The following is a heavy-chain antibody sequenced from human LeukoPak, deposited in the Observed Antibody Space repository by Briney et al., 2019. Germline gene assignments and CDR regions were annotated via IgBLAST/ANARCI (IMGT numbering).Heavy chain of an antibody. CDR3: ARDGTVAGTGVDY. J-gene: IGHJ4*02. Sequence: SETLSLTCTVSGGSISSYYWSWIRRPPGKGLEWIGYIYYSGSTNYNPSLKSRVTISVDTSKNQFSLKLSSVTAADTAVYYCARDGTVAGTGVDYWGQGTLVTVSS. V-gene: IGHV4-59*01. CDR2: IYYSGST. CDR1: GGSISSYY. D-gene: IGHD6-19*01.